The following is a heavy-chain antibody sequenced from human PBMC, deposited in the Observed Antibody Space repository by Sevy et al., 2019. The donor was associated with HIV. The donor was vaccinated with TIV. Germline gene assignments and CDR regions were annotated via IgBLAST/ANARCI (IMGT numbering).Heavy chain of an antibody. J-gene: IGHJ4*02. Sequence: GGSLRLSCAASGFAFSSYALHWVSQAPGKGLEWVAVISYDDGSNRNYADSVKGRFTISRDNSKNTVYLQMNSLRPEDTAVYYCARDSGYCGGDCYGPGGYWGQGTLVTVSS. CDR2: ISYDDGSNR. V-gene: IGHV3-30-3*01. D-gene: IGHD2-21*02. CDR1: GFAFSSYA. CDR3: ARDSGYCGGDCYGPGGY.